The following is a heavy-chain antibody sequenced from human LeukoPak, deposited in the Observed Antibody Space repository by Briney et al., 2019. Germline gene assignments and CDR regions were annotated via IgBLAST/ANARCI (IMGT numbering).Heavy chain of an antibody. J-gene: IGHJ4*02. V-gene: IGHV3-53*01. CDR3: ARGSWSSSIDY. Sequence: GGSLRLSCAASGFTVSSNYMSWVRQAPGKGLEWVSVIYSGGSTYYADSVKGRFTISRDNSKNTLYLQMNSPRAEDTAVYYCARGSWSSSIDYWGQGTLVTVSS. D-gene: IGHD6-6*01. CDR1: GFTVSSNY. CDR2: IYSGGST.